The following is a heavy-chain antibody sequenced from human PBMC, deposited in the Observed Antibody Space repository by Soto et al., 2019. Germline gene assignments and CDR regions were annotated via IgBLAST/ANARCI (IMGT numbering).Heavy chain of an antibody. J-gene: IGHJ4*02. CDR2: IVVGSGNT. CDR1: GFTFTSSA. V-gene: IGHV1-58*01. Sequence: SVKVSCKASGFTFTSSAVQWVRQARGQRLEWIGWIVVGSGNTNYAQKFQERVTTTRDMSTSTAYMELSSLRSEDTAVYYCASGPYSSSSSFDYWGQGTLVTVSS. D-gene: IGHD6-6*01. CDR3: ASGPYSSSSSFDY.